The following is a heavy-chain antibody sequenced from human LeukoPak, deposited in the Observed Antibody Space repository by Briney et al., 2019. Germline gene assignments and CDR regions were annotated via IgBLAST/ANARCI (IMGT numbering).Heavy chain of an antibody. V-gene: IGHV3-74*01. CDR3: TCDLDRSGGL. CDR1: GFTFSTYG. D-gene: IGHD2-15*01. CDR2: INTDGSST. J-gene: IGHJ3*01. Sequence: GGSLRLSCAVSGFTFSTYGMHWVRQAPGKGLVWVSRINTDGSSTSYADSVKGRFTISRDNAKNTLYLQMNSLRAEDTAIYYCTCDLDRSGGLWGQGTMVTVSS.